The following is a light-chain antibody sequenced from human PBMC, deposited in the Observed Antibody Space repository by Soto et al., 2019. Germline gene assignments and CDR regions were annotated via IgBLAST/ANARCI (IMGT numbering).Light chain of an antibody. CDR1: QSVSSSY. Sequence: EIVLTQSPGTVSLSPGERATLSCRASQSVSSSYLAWYQQKSGQAPRLLIYGASSRATGIPDRFSGSGSGTDFTLTISRLEPEDFAVYYCQQYGGSPTFGGGTKVEIK. V-gene: IGKV3-20*01. CDR3: QQYGGSPT. CDR2: GAS. J-gene: IGKJ4*01.